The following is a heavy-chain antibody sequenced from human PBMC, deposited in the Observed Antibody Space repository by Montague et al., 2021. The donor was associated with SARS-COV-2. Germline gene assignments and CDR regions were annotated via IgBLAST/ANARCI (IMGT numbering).Heavy chain of an antibody. D-gene: IGHD1-26*01. Sequence: SETLSLTCVVSGGSISTDNWWTLVHLPPGKGQGCVCDNYHTGTTKNHPSLRRRVIISVNTSCNQSSQRFSSVTAADTAIYYCARKGSGRSDLAYWGQGTLVTVSS. CDR2: NYHTGTT. CDR1: GGSISTDNW. CDR3: ARKGSGRSDLAY. J-gene: IGHJ4*02. V-gene: IGHV4-4*02.